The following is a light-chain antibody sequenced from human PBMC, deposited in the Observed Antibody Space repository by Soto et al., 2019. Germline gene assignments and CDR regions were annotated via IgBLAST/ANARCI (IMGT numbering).Light chain of an antibody. Sequence: EIVLTQSPGTLSLSPGERVTLSCRASQSVYNNYLAWYQQRPGQAPRTLIYGASSRATGIPDRFSGSGSGTDFTFSISGLEPEDSAVYYCQQYGNSLTFGGGTKVEIK. CDR1: QSVYNNY. V-gene: IGKV3-20*01. J-gene: IGKJ4*01. CDR3: QQYGNSLT. CDR2: GAS.